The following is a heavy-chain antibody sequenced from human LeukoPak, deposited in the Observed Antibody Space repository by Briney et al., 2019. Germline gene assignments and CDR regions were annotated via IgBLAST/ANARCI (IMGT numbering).Heavy chain of an antibody. CDR2: ISYDGSNK. J-gene: IGHJ4*02. D-gene: IGHD2-2*02. CDR3: ARDLRHQLLYCLDY. V-gene: IGHV3-30*04. Sequence: PGGSLRLSCAASGFSFRTYAMHWVRQAPGKGLEWVGVISYDGSNKYYADSVKGRFTISRDNSKNTVYLQMNSLGAEDTAVYYCARDLRHQLLYCLDYWGRGTLVTVSS. CDR1: GFSFRTYA.